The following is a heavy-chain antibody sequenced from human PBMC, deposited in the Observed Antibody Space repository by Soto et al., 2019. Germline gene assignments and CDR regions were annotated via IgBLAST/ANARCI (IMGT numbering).Heavy chain of an antibody. Sequence: EASVKVSCKASGGTFSSYAISWVRQAPGQGLEWMGGIIPIFGTANYAQKFQGRVTITADESTSTAYMELSSLRSEDTAVYYCARGVEYSSSSGYYYYGMDVWGQGTTVTVSS. D-gene: IGHD6-6*01. V-gene: IGHV1-69*13. CDR3: ARGVEYSSSSGYYYYGMDV. CDR2: IIPIFGTA. J-gene: IGHJ6*02. CDR1: GGTFSSYA.